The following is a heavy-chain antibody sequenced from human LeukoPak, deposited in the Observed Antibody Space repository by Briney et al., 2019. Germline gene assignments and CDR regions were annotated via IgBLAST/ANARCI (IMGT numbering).Heavy chain of an antibody. V-gene: IGHV4-39*01. CDR3: ARQLGEPPRDY. CDR1: GGSISSSYY. D-gene: IGHD3-10*01. CDR2: IYYSGST. J-gene: IGHJ4*02. Sequence: PSETLSLTCTVSGGSISSSYYWGWIRQPPGKGLEWIGSIYYSGSTYYNPSLKSRVTISVDTSKNQFSLKLSSVTAADTAVYYCARQLGEPPRDYWGQGTLVTVSS.